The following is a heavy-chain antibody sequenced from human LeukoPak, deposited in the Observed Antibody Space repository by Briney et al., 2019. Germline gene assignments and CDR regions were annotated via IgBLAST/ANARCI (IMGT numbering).Heavy chain of an antibody. V-gene: IGHV3-7*01. CDR2: IKQDGSEK. CDR1: GFHFSSHW. J-gene: IGHJ4*02. Sequence: GGSLRLSCAASGFHFSSHWMSWVRKAPGKGLEGVANIKQDGSEKYYVDSVKGRFTISRDNAKNSLYLQMNSLRAEDTAVYYCARGTDTAFDYWGQGTLVTVFS. D-gene: IGHD5-18*01. CDR3: ARGTDTAFDY.